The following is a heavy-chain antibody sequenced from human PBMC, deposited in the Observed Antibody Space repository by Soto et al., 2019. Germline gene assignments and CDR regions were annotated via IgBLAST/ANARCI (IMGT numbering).Heavy chain of an antibody. CDR1: GDSISSGDHY. Sequence: QVQLQESGPGLVKPSQTLSLTCTVSGDSISSGDHYWSWIRQPPGKGLEWIGYIYYSGTTYSRPSLQSGVNISVDTSKNQFSLKLNSVTAADTAVYYCARGAYSDSSSYFDYWGQGTLVPVSS. V-gene: IGHV4-30-4*01. D-gene: IGHD6-6*01. J-gene: IGHJ4*02. CDR3: ARGAYSDSSSYFDY. CDR2: IYYSGTT.